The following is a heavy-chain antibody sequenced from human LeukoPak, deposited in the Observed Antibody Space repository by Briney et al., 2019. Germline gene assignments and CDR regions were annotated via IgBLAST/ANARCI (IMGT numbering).Heavy chain of an antibody. CDR2: IYYSGST. CDR3: ARPTFSGYYSGPFDI. D-gene: IGHD3-22*01. Sequence: SETLSLTCTVSGGSISSSTYYWGWIRQPPGKGLEWIGSIYYSGSTCYNPSLKSRVTISVDTSKNQFSLKLSSVTAADTAVYFCARPTFSGYYSGPFDIWGQGTIVTVSS. J-gene: IGHJ3*02. CDR1: GGSISSSTYY. V-gene: IGHV4-39*01.